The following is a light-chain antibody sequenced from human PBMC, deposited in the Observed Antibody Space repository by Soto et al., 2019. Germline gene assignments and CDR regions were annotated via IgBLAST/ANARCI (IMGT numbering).Light chain of an antibody. CDR3: QQYNNWPWT. V-gene: IGKV3-15*01. Sequence: EIVMAQSPATLSVSPGERATLSCRASHTISSNLAWYQQKPGQVPRLLIYGASTTATGIPDRFSGSGSGTEFTLTISSLQSEDFVVYYCQQYNNWPWTFGQGTKVEV. CDR1: HTISSN. CDR2: GAS. J-gene: IGKJ1*01.